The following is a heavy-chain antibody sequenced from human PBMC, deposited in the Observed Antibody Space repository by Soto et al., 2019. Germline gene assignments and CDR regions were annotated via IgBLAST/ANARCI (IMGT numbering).Heavy chain of an antibody. CDR2: ISSDGDIA. CDR1: GFTFSEYS. D-gene: IGHD3-9*01. V-gene: IGHV3-64D*06. Sequence: PGGSLRLSCSASGFTFSEYSMHWVRQAPGKGLQYVSTISSDGDIAYYADSVKGRFTISRDNSKNTWYLQMNSLRPEDTAVYYCVKVSTFYDILTGYYSTNFFDPWGQGTLVTVSS. J-gene: IGHJ5*02. CDR3: VKVSTFYDILTGYYSTNFFDP.